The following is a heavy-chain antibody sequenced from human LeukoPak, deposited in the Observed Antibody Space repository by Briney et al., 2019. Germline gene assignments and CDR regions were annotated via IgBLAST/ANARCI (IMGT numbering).Heavy chain of an antibody. Sequence: PSETLSLTCTVSGYSINSNYYWGWIRQPPGKGLEWIGEINHSGSTYYNPSLKSRVTISVDTSKNQFSLKLSSVTAADTAVYYCAREGDYYDSSGYYYWGQGTLVTVSS. D-gene: IGHD3-22*01. CDR2: INHSGST. V-gene: IGHV4-38-2*02. J-gene: IGHJ4*02. CDR1: GYSINSNYY. CDR3: AREGDYYDSSGYYY.